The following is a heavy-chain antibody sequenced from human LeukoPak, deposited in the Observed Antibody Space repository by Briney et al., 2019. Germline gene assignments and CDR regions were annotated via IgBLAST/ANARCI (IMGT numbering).Heavy chain of an antibody. V-gene: IGHV4-39*01. CDR2: IYYSGST. CDR1: GGSISSSSYY. D-gene: IGHD3/OR15-3a*01. J-gene: IGHJ4*02. CDR3: AIRTMHFGPQVG. Sequence: SETLSLTCTVSGGSISSSSYYWGWIRQPPGKGLEWIGSIYYSGSTYYNPSLKSRVTISVGTSKNQSSLKLSSVTAADTAVYYCAIRTMHFGPQVGWGQGTLVTVSS.